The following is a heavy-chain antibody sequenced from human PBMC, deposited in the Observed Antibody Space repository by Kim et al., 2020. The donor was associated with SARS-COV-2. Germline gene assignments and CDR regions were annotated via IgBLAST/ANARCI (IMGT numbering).Heavy chain of an antibody. Sequence: ASVKVSCNTSGYTFTSHYIHWVRRAPGQGLEWMGIINPSAGGTTYAQLFQGRVTLTRDRSTSTVYMELRSLRSQDTAIYYCAREVLRRDAYKMGDCFDFWGQGTMVIASS. D-gene: IGHD2-21*01. CDR2: INPSAGGT. J-gene: IGHJ3*01. CDR3: AREVLRRDAYKMGDCFDF. V-gene: IGHV1-46*01. CDR1: GYTFTSHY.